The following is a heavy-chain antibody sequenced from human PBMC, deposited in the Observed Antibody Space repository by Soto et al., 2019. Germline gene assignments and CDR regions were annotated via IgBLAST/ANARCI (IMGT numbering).Heavy chain of an antibody. CDR2: ISYDEIDK. V-gene: IGHV3-30*04. Sequence: GRSLRLSCAASELTFSNYTMHWVRQAPGKGLEWVALISYDEIDKYFADAVKGRFTISRDNSKNTLYLQMDSLRAEDPEVYDCAGRSGSSDYWGRGTLVTVSS. CDR3: AGRSGSSDY. J-gene: IGHJ4*02. D-gene: IGHD3-10*01. CDR1: ELTFSNYT.